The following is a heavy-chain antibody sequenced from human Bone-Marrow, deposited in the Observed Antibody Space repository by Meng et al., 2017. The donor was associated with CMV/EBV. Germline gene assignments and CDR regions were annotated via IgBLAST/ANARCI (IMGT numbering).Heavy chain of an antibody. CDR3: ARESGSYDFWSGYYSPGWFDP. J-gene: IGHJ5*02. D-gene: IGHD3-3*01. CDR2: IYYSGST. V-gene: IGHV4-59*12. CDR1: GGSISYYY. Sequence: GSLRLSCTVSGGSISYYYWSWIRQPPGKGLEWIGSIYYSGSTYYNPSLKSRVTISVDTSKTQFSLKLSSVTAADTAVYYCARESGSYDFWSGYYSPGWFDPWGQGTLVTVSS.